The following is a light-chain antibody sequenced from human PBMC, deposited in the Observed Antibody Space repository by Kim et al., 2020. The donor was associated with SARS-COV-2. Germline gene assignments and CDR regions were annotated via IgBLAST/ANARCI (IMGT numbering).Light chain of an antibody. CDR2: EDS. CDR3: FSYAGSTTFV. Sequence: QSITISCPGTSSDVGSYDLVSWYQQHPGKAPKLLIYEDSKRPSGVSSRFSGSKSGNTASLTISGLQAEDEADYYCFSYAGSTTFVFGGGTQLTVL. CDR1: SSDVGSYDL. J-gene: IGLJ3*02. V-gene: IGLV2-23*02.